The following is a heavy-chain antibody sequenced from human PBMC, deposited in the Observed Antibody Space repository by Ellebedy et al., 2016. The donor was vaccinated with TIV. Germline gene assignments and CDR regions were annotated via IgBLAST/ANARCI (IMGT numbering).Heavy chain of an antibody. Sequence: GGSLRLSXAASGFTVSSYYMNWVRQVPGKGLEWVSIIYIDGRPFYADSVQGRFTISRDNSKNTLSLQMNSLGVEDTAVYYCARATQYNRGDNWGRGTLVTVSA. V-gene: IGHV3-53*01. CDR2: IYIDGRP. CDR3: ARATQYNRGDN. CDR1: GFTVSSYY. J-gene: IGHJ4*02. D-gene: IGHD1-1*01.